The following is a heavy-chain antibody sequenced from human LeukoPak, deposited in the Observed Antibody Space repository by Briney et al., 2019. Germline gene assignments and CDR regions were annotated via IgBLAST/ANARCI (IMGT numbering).Heavy chain of an antibody. J-gene: IGHJ4*02. D-gene: IGHD2-8*02. CDR1: GFTFSSYS. V-gene: IGHV3-23*01. Sequence: GPLRLSCAASGFTFSSYSMNWVRQAPGKGLEWVSGVSGGGFDTYYTDSVKGRFTISRDNSKNMVYLQMNSLRAEDTAVYYCTKRAGGNLYDLDNWGQGTLVTVSS. CDR3: TKRAGGNLYDLDN. CDR2: VSGGGFDT.